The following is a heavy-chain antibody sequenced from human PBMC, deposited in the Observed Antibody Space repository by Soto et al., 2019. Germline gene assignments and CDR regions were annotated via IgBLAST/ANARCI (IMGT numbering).Heavy chain of an antibody. Sequence: GGAVRRSCAASGFSCSEYSMTWVRQAPGKGLQWVSAISGDTATTHYADSVKGRFTISRDNSRDTLYLQMNSLRVEDTAIYYCAKPLQQWLLQGSGVDVWGPGTTVPVS. CDR2: ISGDTATT. D-gene: IGHD6-19*01. CDR1: GFSCSEYS. CDR3: AKPLQQWLLQGSGVDV. J-gene: IGHJ6*02. V-gene: IGHV3-23*01.